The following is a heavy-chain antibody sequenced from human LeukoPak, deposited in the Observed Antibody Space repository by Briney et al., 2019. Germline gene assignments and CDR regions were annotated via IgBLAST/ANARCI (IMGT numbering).Heavy chain of an antibody. D-gene: IGHD1-26*01. V-gene: IGHV3-74*01. CDR1: GFTFSSYW. J-gene: IGHJ3*02. CDR3: ARGESPRHRAFDI. CDR2: INSDGSST. Sequence: GGSLRLSCAASGFTFSSYWVHWVRQGPGKGLVWVSRINSDGSSTSYADSVKGRFTISRDNAKNSLYLQMNSLRAEHTAVYYCARGESPRHRAFDIWGQGTMVTVSS.